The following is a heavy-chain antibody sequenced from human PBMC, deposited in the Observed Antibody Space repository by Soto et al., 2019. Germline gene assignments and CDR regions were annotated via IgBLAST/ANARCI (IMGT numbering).Heavy chain of an antibody. J-gene: IGHJ5*02. CDR3: ARSMITIFGVASSGIPNWLPNWFDP. CDR2: IYYSGST. Sequence: PSETLSLTCTVSGGSISSGGYYWSWIRQHPGKGLEWIGYIYYSGSTYYNPSLKSRVTISVDTSKNQFSLKLSSVTAADTAVYYCARSMITIFGVASSGIPNWLPNWFDPWGQGTQVTVSS. V-gene: IGHV4-31*03. D-gene: IGHD3-3*01. CDR1: GGSISSGGYY.